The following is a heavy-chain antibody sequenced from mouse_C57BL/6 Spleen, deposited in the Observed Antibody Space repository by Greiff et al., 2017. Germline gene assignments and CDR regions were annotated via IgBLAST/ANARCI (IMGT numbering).Heavy chain of an antibody. Sequence: QVQLKESGAELVKPGASVKISCKASGYAFSSYWMNWVKQRPGKGLEWIGQIYPGDGDTNYNGKFKGKATLTADKSSSTAYMQLSSLTSEDSAVYFCARGGYDYDEDAMDYWGQGTSVTVSS. CDR2: IYPGDGDT. D-gene: IGHD2-4*01. CDR1: GYAFSSYW. CDR3: ARGGYDYDEDAMDY. V-gene: IGHV1-80*01. J-gene: IGHJ4*01.